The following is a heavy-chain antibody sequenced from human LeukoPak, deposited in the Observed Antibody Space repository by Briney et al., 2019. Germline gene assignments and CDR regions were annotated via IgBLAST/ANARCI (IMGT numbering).Heavy chain of an antibody. J-gene: IGHJ4*02. D-gene: IGHD6-19*01. Sequence: PSETLSLTCTVSGGSISSGYWSWIRQPPGKGLEWIGYVYYSGSTNYNPSLKSRVTISVDTSKNQFSLKLSSVTAADTAVYYCARPISSGRAFDFDYWGQGTLVTVSS. V-gene: IGHV4-59*08. CDR3: ARPISSGRAFDFDY. CDR2: VYYSGST. CDR1: GGSISSGY.